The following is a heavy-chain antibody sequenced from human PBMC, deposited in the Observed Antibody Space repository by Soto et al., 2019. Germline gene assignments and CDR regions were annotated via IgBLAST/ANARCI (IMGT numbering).Heavy chain of an antibody. J-gene: IGHJ6*03. CDR2: ISYDGSNK. V-gene: IGHV3-30*18. D-gene: IGHD3-10*01. CDR1: GFTFSSYG. CDR3: AKDGLYMVRGVSLMDV. Sequence: GSLRLSCAASGFTFSSYGMHWVRQAPGKGLEWVAVISYDGSNKYYADSVKGRFTISRDNSKNTLYLQMNSLRAEDTAVYYCAKDGLYMVRGVSLMDVWGKGTTVTVSS.